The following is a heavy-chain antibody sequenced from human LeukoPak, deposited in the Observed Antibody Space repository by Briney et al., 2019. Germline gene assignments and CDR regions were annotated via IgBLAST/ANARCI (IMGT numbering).Heavy chain of an antibody. Sequence: GASVKASCKASGYTFTGYYMHWVRQAPGQGLEWMGWINPNSGGTNYAQKFQGRVTMTRDTPITTAYMELSSLRSDDTAVYYCARSPIGLGFFDYWGQGTLVTVSS. CDR3: ARSPIGLGFFDY. V-gene: IGHV1-2*02. D-gene: IGHD7-27*01. CDR2: INPNSGGT. J-gene: IGHJ4*02. CDR1: GYTFTGYY.